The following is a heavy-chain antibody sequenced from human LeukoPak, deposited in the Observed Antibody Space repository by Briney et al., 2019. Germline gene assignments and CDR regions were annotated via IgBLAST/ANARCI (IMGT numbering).Heavy chain of an antibody. CDR1: GGSFGNYY. J-gene: IGHJ4*02. CDR3: ARAIMFCVGDCFPYYFDY. D-gene: IGHD2-21*01. CDR2: IYDSGTT. Sequence: SETLSLTCTVSGGSFGNYYWSWIRQPPGKGLEWIGYIYDSGTTNYNPSLKSRVTISVDTSKKQFSLKLTSVTAADTAVYYCARAIMFCVGDCFPYYFDYWGQGTLVIVSS. V-gene: IGHV4-59*01.